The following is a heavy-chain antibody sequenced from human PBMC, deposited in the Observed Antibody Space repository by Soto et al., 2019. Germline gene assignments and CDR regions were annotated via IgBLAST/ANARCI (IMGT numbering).Heavy chain of an antibody. CDR3: ARGVVVPSAIFHYSYGMDV. J-gene: IGHJ6*02. CDR1: GGSISSGDYY. V-gene: IGHV4-30-4*01. Sequence: QVQLQESGPGLVKPSQTLSLTCTVSGGSISSGDYYWSWIRQPPGKGLEWIGYIYYSGSTYYNPSLKSRVTISVDTSKNQFSLKLSSVTAAVTAVYYCARGVVVPSAIFHYSYGMDVWGQGTTVTVSS. CDR2: IYYSGST. D-gene: IGHD2-2*01.